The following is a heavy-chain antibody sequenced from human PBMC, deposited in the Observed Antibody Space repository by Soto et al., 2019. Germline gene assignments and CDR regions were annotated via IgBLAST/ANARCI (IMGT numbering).Heavy chain of an antibody. Sequence: GGSLRLSCAASGFSFSSYAMQWVRQAPGKGLEWVAVMSYDGSNKYYADSVKGRFTISRDNSKNTLYLQMNSLRAEDTAVYYCAKDRYSTTPHYFDYWGQGTLVTVSS. J-gene: IGHJ4*02. CDR2: MSYDGSNK. D-gene: IGHD6-13*01. CDR1: GFSFSSYA. CDR3: AKDRYSTTPHYFDY. V-gene: IGHV3-30*18.